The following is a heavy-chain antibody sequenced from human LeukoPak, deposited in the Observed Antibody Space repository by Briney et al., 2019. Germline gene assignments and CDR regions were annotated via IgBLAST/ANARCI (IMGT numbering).Heavy chain of an antibody. J-gene: IGHJ6*03. CDR1: GFTFCSYG. V-gene: IGHV3-30*02. CDR2: IRLDGRNK. CDR3: AKGYCDFWGGYPLVSYKDV. Sequence: GRSLRLSRAVSGFTFCSYGMHWVRGARSTGLEGVAFIRLDGRNKYYTESVKGRFTISRDNSKTTLYLQMNSLRAEDTVVYYCAKGYCDFWGGYPLVSYKDVWGKGTTVTVSS. D-gene: IGHD3-3*01.